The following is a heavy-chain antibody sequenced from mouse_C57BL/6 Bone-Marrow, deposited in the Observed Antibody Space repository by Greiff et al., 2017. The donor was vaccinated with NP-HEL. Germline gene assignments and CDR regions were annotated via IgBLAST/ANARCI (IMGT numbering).Heavy chain of an antibody. D-gene: IGHD1-1*01. Sequence: EVQRVESGGGLLQPGGSLKLSCAASGFTFSDYGMAWVRQAPRKGPEWVAFISNLAYSIYYADTVTGRFTISRENAKNTLYLEMSSLRSEDTAMYYYARDGSSSKEFAYWGQGTLVTVSA. J-gene: IGHJ3*01. CDR2: ISNLAYSI. V-gene: IGHV5-15*01. CDR1: GFTFSDYG. CDR3: ARDGSSSKEFAY.